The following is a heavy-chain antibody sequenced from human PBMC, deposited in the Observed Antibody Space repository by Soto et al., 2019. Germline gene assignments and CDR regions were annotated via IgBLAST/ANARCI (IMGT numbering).Heavy chain of an antibody. CDR1: GGSIGSYY. CDR3: ARGEGYCTNGVCYSLLVDY. CDR2: IYYSGST. J-gene: IGHJ4*02. V-gene: IGHV4-59*01. Sequence: SETLSLTCTVSGGSIGSYYGSWIRQPPGKGLEWIGYIYYSGSTNYNPSLKSRVTISVDTSKNQFSLKLSSVTAADTAVYYCARGEGYCTNGVCYSLLVDYWGQGTLVTVSS. D-gene: IGHD2-8*01.